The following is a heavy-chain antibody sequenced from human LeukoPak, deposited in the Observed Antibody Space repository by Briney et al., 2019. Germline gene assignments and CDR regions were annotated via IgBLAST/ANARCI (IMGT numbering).Heavy chain of an antibody. CDR2: INHSGST. J-gene: IGHJ4*02. V-gene: IGHV4-34*01. D-gene: IGHD1-1*01. CDR3: ARGHYNWNDY. Sequence: PSETLSLTCAVYGGSFSGYYWSWIRQPPGKGLEWIGEINHSGSTNYNPSLKSRVTISVDTSKNQFSLKLSSVTAADTAVYYCARGHYNWNDYWGQGTLVTVSS. CDR1: GGSFSGYY.